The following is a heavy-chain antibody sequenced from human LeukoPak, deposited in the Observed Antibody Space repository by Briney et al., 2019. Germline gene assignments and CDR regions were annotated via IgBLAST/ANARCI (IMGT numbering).Heavy chain of an antibody. CDR2: ITRGSSYM. J-gene: IGHJ4*02. CDR3: AKDFGPDWCSGGSCYSIFDY. Sequence: GGSLRLSCAASGFTFSSYSMNWVRQAPGKGLEWVSSITRGSSYMNYADSLKGRFIISRDNAKDAVYLQMNSLRAEDTAVYYCAKDFGPDWCSGGSCYSIFDYWGQGTLVTVSS. D-gene: IGHD2-15*01. V-gene: IGHV3-21*01. CDR1: GFTFSSYS.